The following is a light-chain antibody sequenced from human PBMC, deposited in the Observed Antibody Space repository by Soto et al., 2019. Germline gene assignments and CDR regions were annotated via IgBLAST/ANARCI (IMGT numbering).Light chain of an antibody. Sequence: QPVLTQSPSASASLGASVKLTCTLSSGHSSYAIAWHQQQPEKGPRYLMKLNSDGSHSKGDGIPDRFSGSSSGAERYLTISSLQSEDEADSYCQTWGTGIQVFGGGTQLTVL. CDR2: LNSDGSH. CDR1: SGHSSYA. J-gene: IGLJ2*01. CDR3: QTWGTGIQV. V-gene: IGLV4-69*01.